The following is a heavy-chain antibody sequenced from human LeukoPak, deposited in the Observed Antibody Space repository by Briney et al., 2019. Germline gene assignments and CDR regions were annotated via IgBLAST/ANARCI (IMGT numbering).Heavy chain of an antibody. CDR1: GFTFRNYW. Sequence: GGSLRLSCAASGFTFRNYWMSWVRQAPGEGLEWVANIKQDGSEKYYVDSVKGRLTFSRDNSKNSLYLQMNSLRAEDTAVYYCAKGGAVAGWYDYWGQGTLVTVSS. V-gene: IGHV3-7*01. CDR3: AKGGAVAGWYDY. D-gene: IGHD6-19*01. CDR2: IKQDGSEK. J-gene: IGHJ4*02.